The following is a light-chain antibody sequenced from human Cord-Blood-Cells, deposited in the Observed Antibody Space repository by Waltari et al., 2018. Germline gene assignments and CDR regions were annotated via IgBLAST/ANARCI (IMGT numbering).Light chain of an antibody. CDR2: DAS. J-gene: IGKJ2*01. CDR3: QQRSNWPPMYT. V-gene: IGKV3-11*01. CDR1: QSVSSY. Sequence: EIVLTQSPATLSLSPGERATLSCMASQSVSSYLAWYQQKPGQAPRLLIYDASNRATGIPARFSGSGSGTDFTLTISSLEPEDFAVYDCQQRSNWPPMYTFGQGTKLEIK.